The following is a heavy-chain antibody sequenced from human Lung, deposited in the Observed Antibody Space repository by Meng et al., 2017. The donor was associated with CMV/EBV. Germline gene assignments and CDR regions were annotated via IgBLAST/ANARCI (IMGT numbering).Heavy chain of an antibody. Sequence: LXCTVSGGSISSSSYYWGWIRQPPGKGLEWIGSIYYSGSTYYNPSLKSRVTISVDTSKNQFSLKLSSVTAADTAVYYCARHAGFGELWDAFDIWGQGKXV. CDR2: IYYSGST. J-gene: IGHJ3*02. CDR3: ARHAGFGELWDAFDI. V-gene: IGHV4-39*01. D-gene: IGHD3-10*01. CDR1: GGSISSSSYY.